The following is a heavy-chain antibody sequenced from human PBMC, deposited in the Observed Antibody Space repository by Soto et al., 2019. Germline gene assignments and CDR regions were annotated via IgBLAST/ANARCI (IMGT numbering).Heavy chain of an antibody. CDR1: GYTFTSYG. CDR2: ISAYNGNT. Sequence: GAXGRVSSKASGYTFTSYGISWVRQAPGRCLEGMGSISAYNGNTNYAQKLQGRVTMTPDTSTSTAYMELRSLRSDDTAMYYCARHGGTSGWYPRIHYYGMNVWGQGTTVTVSS. V-gene: IGHV1-18*01. J-gene: IGHJ6*02. D-gene: IGHD6-19*01. CDR3: ARHGGTSGWYPRIHYYGMNV.